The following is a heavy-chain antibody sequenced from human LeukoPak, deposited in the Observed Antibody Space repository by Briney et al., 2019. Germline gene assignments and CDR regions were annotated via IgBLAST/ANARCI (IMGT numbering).Heavy chain of an antibody. J-gene: IGHJ4*02. CDR2: ISTSGTT. V-gene: IGHV4-61*09. Sequence: SQTLSLTCTVSGGSISSGSYYWSWIRQSAGKGLEWIGHISTSGTTTYNPSLKSRVTMSVDTSKNQFSLKLTSVTAADTAVYYCAREATVVGATIIWGQGTLVTVSS. D-gene: IGHD1-26*01. CDR1: GGSISSGSYY. CDR3: AREATVVGATII.